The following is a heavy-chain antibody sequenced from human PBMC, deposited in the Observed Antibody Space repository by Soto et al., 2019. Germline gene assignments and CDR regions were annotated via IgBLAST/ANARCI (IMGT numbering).Heavy chain of an antibody. CDR2: IYYSGST. D-gene: IGHD2-15*01. CDR3: ARFDSPATAYYFDY. J-gene: IGHJ4*02. Sequence: QVQLQESGPVLVKPSLTLSLTCTVSGGSISSGGYHWSWIRQHPEKGLEWIGYIYYSGSTYYNQFLKSRVTISVDTSKNQFSLNLYSVTAADTAVYYCARFDSPATAYYFDYWAQGTLVTVSS. V-gene: IGHV4-31*03. CDR1: GGSISSGGYH.